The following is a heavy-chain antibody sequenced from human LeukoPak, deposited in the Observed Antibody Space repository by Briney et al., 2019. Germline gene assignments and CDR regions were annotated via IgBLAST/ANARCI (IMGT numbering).Heavy chain of an antibody. CDR1: SGSVSSGSYY. V-gene: IGHV4-61*01. J-gene: IGHJ6*02. CDR2: IYYSGST. D-gene: IGHD1-7*01. Sequence: ASETLSLTCTVSSGSVSSGSYYWSWIRQPPGKGLEWIGYIYYSGSTNYNPSLKSRVTISVDTSKNQFSLKLSSVTAADTAVYYCAKSTTLELRGYYYYGMDVWGQGTTVTVSS. CDR3: AKSTTLELRGYYYYGMDV.